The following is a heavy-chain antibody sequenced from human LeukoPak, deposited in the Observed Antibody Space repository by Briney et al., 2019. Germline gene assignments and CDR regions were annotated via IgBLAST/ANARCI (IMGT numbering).Heavy chain of an antibody. CDR2: IYYISNT. J-gene: IGHJ4*02. CDR1: GASVGSAGYY. D-gene: IGHD1-26*01. Sequence: PETLSLTCTVSGASVGSAGYYWSWVQQPPGGGLEWIGYIYYISNTNYNPSLKSRVTMSVDPSKNQFSLKLNSVTAADTAVYYCARTQSQSGSYRYYFGYWGQGTLVTVSS. CDR3: ARTQSQSGSYRYYFGY. V-gene: IGHV4-61*08.